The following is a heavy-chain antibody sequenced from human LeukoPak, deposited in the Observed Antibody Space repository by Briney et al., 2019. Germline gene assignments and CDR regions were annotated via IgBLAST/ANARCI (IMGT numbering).Heavy chain of an antibody. V-gene: IGHV4-31*03. J-gene: IGHJ4*02. Sequence: PSQTLSLTCTVSGGSISSDNYYWSWIRQHPGKGLEWIGYISYSGSTDYNPSLKSRVSISMDTSKNQFSLKLNSVTAADTAVYYCATDNYGIFYYFASWGQGTLVTVSS. D-gene: IGHD3-10*01. CDR3: ATDNYGIFYYFAS. CDR1: GGSISSDNYY. CDR2: ISYSGST.